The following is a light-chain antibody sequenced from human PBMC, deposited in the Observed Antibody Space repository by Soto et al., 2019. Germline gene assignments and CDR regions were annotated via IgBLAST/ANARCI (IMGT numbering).Light chain of an antibody. J-gene: IGKJ2*01. CDR1: QNVNKNN. CDR3: HHYRGSRMYT. CDR2: DAS. V-gene: IGKV3-20*01. Sequence: EIVVKPSPGTLSLSPGERATLTCRASQNVNKNNVSLYQQKPGQAPRLLIYDASNRATGIPDRFSGSGSGTDITLNITTLEPEEVAVSSWHHYRGSRMYTSGQGTKLEIK.